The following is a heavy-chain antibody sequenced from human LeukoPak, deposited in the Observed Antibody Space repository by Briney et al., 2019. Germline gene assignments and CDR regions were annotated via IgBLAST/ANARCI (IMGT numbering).Heavy chain of an antibody. CDR3: ARDSRSHYSDSSGHYYARGDGFDI. CDR2: IYHSGST. J-gene: IGHJ3*02. CDR1: AYSIGSGYY. V-gene: IGHV4-38-2*02. Sequence: SETLSLTCTVSAYSIGSGYYWGWIRQPPGKGLEWIGTIYHSGSTYYNPSLKSRVTISVDTSKNQFSLKLSSVTAADTAVYYCARDSRSHYSDSSGHYYARGDGFDIWGQGTMVTVSS. D-gene: IGHD3-22*01.